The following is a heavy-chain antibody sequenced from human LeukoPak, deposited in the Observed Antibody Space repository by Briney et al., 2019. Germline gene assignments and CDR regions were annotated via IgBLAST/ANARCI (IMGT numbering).Heavy chain of an antibody. V-gene: IGHV3-23*01. CDR2: ITNSGDNT. D-gene: IGHD6-13*01. Sequence: GGSLRLSCEAPGFTFRSNALSWVAQPPGKGLGWASPITNSGDNTYYADSVKGRFTISRDNSKNTLYLQINSLRAEDTAIYYCAKAPMEDSWYIHFDYWGQGTLVTVSS. CDR3: AKAPMEDSWYIHFDY. CDR1: GFTFRSNA. J-gene: IGHJ4*02.